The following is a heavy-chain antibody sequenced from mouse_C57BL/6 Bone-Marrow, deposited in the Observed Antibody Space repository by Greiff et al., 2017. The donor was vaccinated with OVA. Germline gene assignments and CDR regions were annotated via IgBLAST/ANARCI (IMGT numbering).Heavy chain of an antibody. J-gene: IGHJ4*01. V-gene: IGHV1-81*01. Sequence: QVQLQQSGAELARPGASVKLSCKASGYTFTSYGISWVKQRTGQGLEWIGEIYPRSGNTYYNEKFKGKATLTADKSSSTAYMERRSLTSEDSAVYFCADGYYSSYYAMDYWGQGTSVTVSS. D-gene: IGHD2-3*01. CDR1: GYTFTSYG. CDR2: IYPRSGNT. CDR3: ADGYYSSYYAMDY.